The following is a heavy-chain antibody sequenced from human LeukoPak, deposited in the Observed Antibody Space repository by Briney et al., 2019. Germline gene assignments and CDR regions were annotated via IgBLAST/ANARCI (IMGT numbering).Heavy chain of an antibody. CDR2: IWYDGSNK. V-gene: IGHV3-33*01. Sequence: GRSPRLSCAASGFTFSSYGMHWVRQAPGKGLEWVAVIWYDGSNKYYADSVKGRFTISRDNSKNTLYLQMNSLRAEDTAVYYCARVWFGEADAFDIWGQGTMVTVSS. CDR3: ARVWFGEADAFDI. CDR1: GFTFSSYG. J-gene: IGHJ3*02. D-gene: IGHD3-10*01.